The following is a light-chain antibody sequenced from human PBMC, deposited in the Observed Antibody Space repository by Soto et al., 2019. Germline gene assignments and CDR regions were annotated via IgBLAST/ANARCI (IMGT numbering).Light chain of an antibody. J-gene: IGKJ1*01. CDR2: GAS. CDR3: QQYGGSRWT. CDR1: QSVSSTY. V-gene: IGKV3-20*01. Sequence: EIVLTQSPGTLSLSPGERATLSCRASQSVSSTYLAWYQQKPGQAPRLLIYGASNRATGIPGRFSGSGSGTDFTLTISRPEPEDFAVYYCQQYGGSRWTFGQGTRVDI.